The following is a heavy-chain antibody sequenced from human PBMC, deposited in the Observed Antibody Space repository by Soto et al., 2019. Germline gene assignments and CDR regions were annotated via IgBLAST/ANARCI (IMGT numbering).Heavy chain of an antibody. V-gene: IGHV3-66*01. CDR2: IYSGGST. D-gene: IGHD3-22*01. CDR1: GFTVSSNY. CDR3: ARDPYDSSGYYYGAFDI. Sequence: GESLKISCAASGFTVSSNYMSWVRQAPGKGLEWVSVIYSGGSTYYADSVKGRFTISRDNSKNTLYLQMNSLRAEDTAVYYCARDPYDSSGYYYGAFDIWGQGTMVTVSS. J-gene: IGHJ3*02.